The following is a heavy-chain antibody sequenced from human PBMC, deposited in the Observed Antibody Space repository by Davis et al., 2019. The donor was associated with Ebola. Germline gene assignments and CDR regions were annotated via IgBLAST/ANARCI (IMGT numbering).Heavy chain of an antibody. CDR2: ISESGDAT. CDR3: AKRWEIRYFGY. J-gene: IGHJ4*02. V-gene: IGHV3-23*01. D-gene: IGHD1-26*01. Sequence: PGGSLRLSCAASGFTFSSYVMSWVRQSPGKGLEWVSSISESGDATYYADSVRGRFTVSRDNSKNTLYLHMYSLRAEDTAVYYCAKRWEIRYFGYWGQGTLVTVSS. CDR1: GFTFSSYV.